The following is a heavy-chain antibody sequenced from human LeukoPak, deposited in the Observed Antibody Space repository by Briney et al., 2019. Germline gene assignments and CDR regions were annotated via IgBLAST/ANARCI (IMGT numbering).Heavy chain of an antibody. CDR1: GFTFSSYS. Sequence: PGGSLRLSCAASGFTFSSYSMNWVRQAPGKGLEWVSSISSSSSYIYYADSVKGRFTISRDNAKNSLYLQMNSLRAEDTAVYYCVRDYDSSGYLIDYWGQGTLVTVSS. J-gene: IGHJ4*02. CDR3: VRDYDSSGYLIDY. CDR2: ISSSSSYI. V-gene: IGHV3-21*01. D-gene: IGHD3-22*01.